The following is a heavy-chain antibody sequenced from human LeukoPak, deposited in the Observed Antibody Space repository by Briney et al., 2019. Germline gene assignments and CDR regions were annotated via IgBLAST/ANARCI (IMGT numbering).Heavy chain of an antibody. D-gene: IGHD3-10*02. V-gene: IGHV3-48*04. CDR1: GFTFSRYS. J-gene: IGHJ6*04. Sequence: GGSLRLSCAVSGFTFSRYSMNWVRQAPGKGLERVSYISSSGSTIYYADSVKGRFTTSRDNAKNSLYLQMNSLRAEDTAVYYCAELGITMIGGVWGKGTTVTISS. CDR2: ISSSGSTI. CDR3: AELGITMIGGV.